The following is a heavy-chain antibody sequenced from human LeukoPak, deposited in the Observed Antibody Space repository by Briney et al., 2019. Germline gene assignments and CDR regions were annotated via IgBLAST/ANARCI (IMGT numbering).Heavy chain of an antibody. J-gene: IGHJ4*02. CDR1: GDSVSSYY. CDR2: IHYSGGT. Sequence: SATLYVTCNASGDSVSSYYWSWIRQPPGKGLEWIGLIHYSGGTNYNPSLKSRVAISIDASKNQFSLIVSSMIAADTTVYYCARGHYGTTSFDYWGQGTPVSVSS. D-gene: IGHD1-1*01. V-gene: IGHV4-59*02. CDR3: ARGHYGTTSFDY.